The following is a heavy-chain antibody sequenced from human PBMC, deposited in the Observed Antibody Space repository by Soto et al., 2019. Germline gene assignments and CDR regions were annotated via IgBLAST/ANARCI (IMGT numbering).Heavy chain of an antibody. Sequence: SETLSLTCTVSGGSISPYYWSWIRQPPGKGLEWIGSIYYTGTTRYNPSLKSRVTTSVDTSKNQFSLKLSSVTAADTAVYYCARLGGYYQALDTWGQGTLVTVSS. CDR1: GGSISPYY. V-gene: IGHV4-59*08. J-gene: IGHJ5*02. D-gene: IGHD3-22*01. CDR3: ARLGGYYQALDT. CDR2: IYYTGTT.